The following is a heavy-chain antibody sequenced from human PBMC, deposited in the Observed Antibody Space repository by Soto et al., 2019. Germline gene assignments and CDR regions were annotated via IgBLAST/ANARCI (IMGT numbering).Heavy chain of an antibody. CDR1: GFSFSDYY. Sequence: QMQLVQSGGGVVKPGGSLRLSCAASGFSFSDYYMSWIRRAPGQGLEWVSYIGASGSPIYFGDSVKGRFSISRDNTNNSLYMQMNSMRPDDTAVYYFAMGTYGMDVWGQGPTVIVSS. CDR2: IGASGSPI. V-gene: IGHV3-11*04. D-gene: IGHD7-27*01. J-gene: IGHJ6*01. CDR3: AMGTYGMDV.